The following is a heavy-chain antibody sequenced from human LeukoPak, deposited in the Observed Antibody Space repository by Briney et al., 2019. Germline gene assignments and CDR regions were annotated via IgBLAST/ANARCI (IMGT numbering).Heavy chain of an antibody. Sequence: PGGSLRLSCVGSAFTFSIYWMSWVRQAPGKGLEWVANIKWDGSEKYYVDSVKGRFTISRDNAKNSLYLQMNSLRAEDTAVYYCARNPRRTRRAPFGFDYWGQGTLVTVSS. D-gene: IGHD3-3*01. CDR3: ARNPRRTRRAPFGFDY. J-gene: IGHJ4*02. V-gene: IGHV3-7*01. CDR1: AFTFSIYW. CDR2: IKWDGSEK.